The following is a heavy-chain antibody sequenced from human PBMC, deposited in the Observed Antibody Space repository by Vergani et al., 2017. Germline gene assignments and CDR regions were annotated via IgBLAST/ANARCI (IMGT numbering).Heavy chain of an antibody. CDR2: IGHSGST. Sequence: QVQLQESGPGLVKPLGTLSLTCSVSGGPLSTTDWWSWVRQSPERGLEWIGKIGHSGSTYFNASFESRVSMSVDWSVKPFSLYLRSVTAADTAVYYCARNPIGSSYYEYWGQGILVTVSS. V-gene: IGHV4-4*03. CDR1: GGPLSTTDW. D-gene: IGHD3-10*01. J-gene: IGHJ4*02. CDR3: ARNPIGSSYYEY.